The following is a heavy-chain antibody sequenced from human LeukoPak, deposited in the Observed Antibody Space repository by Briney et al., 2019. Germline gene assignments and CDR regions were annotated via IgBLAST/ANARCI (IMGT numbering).Heavy chain of an antibody. V-gene: IGHV3-15*01. D-gene: IGHD3-3*01. Sequence: PGGSLRLSCAASGFTFSSYEMNWVRQAPGKGLEWVGRIKSKTDGGTTDYAAPVKGRFTISRDDSKNTLYLQMNSLKTEDTAVYYCTTDPRCYDFWSAYCDYYYYMDVWGKGTTVTVSS. J-gene: IGHJ6*03. CDR3: TTDPRCYDFWSAYCDYYYYMDV. CDR1: GFTFSSYE. CDR2: IKSKTDGGTT.